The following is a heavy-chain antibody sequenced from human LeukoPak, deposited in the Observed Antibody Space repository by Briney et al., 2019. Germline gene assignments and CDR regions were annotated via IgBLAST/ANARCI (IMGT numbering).Heavy chain of an antibody. Sequence: GGSLRLSCAASGFAFSDYYMSWTRQAPGKGLEWVSYITSGSSYTNYADSVKGRFTISRDNAKNSLYLQMNSLRAEDTAVYYCATSKPTFDHWGQGTLVTVSS. V-gene: IGHV3-11*03. CDR3: ATSKPTFDH. CDR2: ITSGSSYT. D-gene: IGHD1-14*01. J-gene: IGHJ4*02. CDR1: GFAFSDYY.